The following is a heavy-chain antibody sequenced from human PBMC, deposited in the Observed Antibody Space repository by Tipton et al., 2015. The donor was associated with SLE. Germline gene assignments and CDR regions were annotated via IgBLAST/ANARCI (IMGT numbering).Heavy chain of an antibody. J-gene: IGHJ6*02. CDR2: IIPIFATA. V-gene: IGHV1-69*05. CDR1: GYTFMNYG. CDR3: ARDPLGVAGRYGMDV. D-gene: IGHD6-19*01. Sequence: QLVQSGVEVRKPGDSVQVSCKASGYTFMNYGISWVRQAPGQGLEWMGGIIPIFATANYAQKFQGRVTITTDESTSTAYMELSSLRSEDTAVYYCARDPLGVAGRYGMDVWGQGTTVTVSS.